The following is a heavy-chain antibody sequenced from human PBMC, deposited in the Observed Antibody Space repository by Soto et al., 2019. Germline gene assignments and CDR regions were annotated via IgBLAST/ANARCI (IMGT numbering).Heavy chain of an antibody. V-gene: IGHV3-23*01. CDR3: ARVLYGFSYGKCDY. J-gene: IGHJ4*02. D-gene: IGHD1-1*01. Sequence: GGSLRLSXVVSGFIFSDHAMNWVRQAPGKGLEWVSSIDEDGSTTHYADSVKGRFTISRDKSKNTLYLQMDSLRAEDTALYYCARVLYGFSYGKCDYWGQGTLVTVSS. CDR2: IDEDGSTT. CDR1: GFIFSDHA.